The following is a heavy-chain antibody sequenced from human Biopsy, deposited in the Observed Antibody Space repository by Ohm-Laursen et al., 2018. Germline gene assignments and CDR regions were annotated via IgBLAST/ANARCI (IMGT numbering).Heavy chain of an antibody. CDR1: GYTFTSYG. CDR2: INTENGNT. J-gene: IGHJ6*02. D-gene: IGHD1-1*01. V-gene: IGHV1-18*01. CDR3: ARAKLEPVYYYYGMDV. Sequence: ASVKVSYKASGYTFTSYGISWVRQAPGQGLEWMGWINTENGNTIYAQNLQGRVTMTADTSTSTAYMEVTSLRSDDTAVYYCARAKLEPVYYYYGMDVWGQGTTVTVSS.